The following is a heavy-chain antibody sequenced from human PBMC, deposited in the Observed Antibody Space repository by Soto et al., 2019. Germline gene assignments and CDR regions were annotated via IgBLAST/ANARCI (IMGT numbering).Heavy chain of an antibody. D-gene: IGHD3-22*01. V-gene: IGHV1-3*01. CDR2: INAGNGNT. J-gene: IGHJ4*02. Sequence: ASVKVSCKASGYTFTNYAVHWVRQAPGQRLEWMGWINAGNGNTKYSQKFQGRVTITRDTSASTAYMELSSLRSEDTAVYYCARDYYDSSGYTFDYWGQGTLVTVSS. CDR1: GYTFTNYA. CDR3: ARDYYDSSGYTFDY.